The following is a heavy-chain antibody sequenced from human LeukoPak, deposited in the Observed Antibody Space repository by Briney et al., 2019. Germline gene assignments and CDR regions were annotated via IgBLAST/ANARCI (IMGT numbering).Heavy chain of an antibody. V-gene: IGHV1-18*04. D-gene: IGHD3-10*01. CDR3: ARDHEFGETDNVYYGMDV. Sequence: ASVKVSCKASGYTFTSYGISWVRQAPGQGLEWMGWISAYNGNTNYAQKLQGRVTMTTDTSTSTAYMELRSLRSDDTAVYYCARDHEFGETDNVYYGMDVWGKGTTATVSS. CDR1: GYTFTSYG. J-gene: IGHJ6*04. CDR2: ISAYNGNT.